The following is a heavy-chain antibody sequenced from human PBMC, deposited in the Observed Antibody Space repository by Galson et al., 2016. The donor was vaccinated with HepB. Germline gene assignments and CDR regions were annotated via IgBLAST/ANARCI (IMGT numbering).Heavy chain of an antibody. CDR3: AKETFNWGQYYFDY. CDR1: GFRLSDYG. V-gene: IGHV3-33*06. J-gene: IGHJ4*02. Sequence: SLRLSCAASGFRLSDYGMHWVRQAPGKGLEWVADIWFDGSNIHYVDSVKDRFTISRDNSKNTLYLQMNNLSAEDTAVYFCAKETFNWGQYYFDYWGQGALVTVSS. CDR2: IWFDGSNI. D-gene: IGHD7-27*01.